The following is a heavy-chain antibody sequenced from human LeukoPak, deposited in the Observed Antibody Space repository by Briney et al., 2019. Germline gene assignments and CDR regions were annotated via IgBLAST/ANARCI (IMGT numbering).Heavy chain of an antibody. CDR1: GFTVSSNY. Sequence: GGSLRLSCAASGFTVSSNYMSWVRQAPGKGLEWVSVIYSGGRTYYADSVKGRFTISRDNSKNILYLQMNSLRAEDTAVYYCARGTSGTTAYYYMDVWGKGTTVTISS. J-gene: IGHJ6*03. D-gene: IGHD1-1*01. CDR2: IYSGGRT. V-gene: IGHV3-53*01. CDR3: ARGTSGTTAYYYMDV.